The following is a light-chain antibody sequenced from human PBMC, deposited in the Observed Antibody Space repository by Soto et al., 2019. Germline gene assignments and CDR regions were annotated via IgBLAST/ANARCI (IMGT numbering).Light chain of an antibody. CDR1: QNVWTY. CDR3: QQTFYIPRT. Sequence: DIKMTQSPSSRSAYVGDRVTITCRASQNVWTYVNWYQQKPGKAPRLLIYGASDLEDGVPARFSGGGSGTDFSFTISSLQSEDFATYFCQQTFYIPRTFGQGTKV. V-gene: IGKV1-39*01. CDR2: GAS. J-gene: IGKJ2*01.